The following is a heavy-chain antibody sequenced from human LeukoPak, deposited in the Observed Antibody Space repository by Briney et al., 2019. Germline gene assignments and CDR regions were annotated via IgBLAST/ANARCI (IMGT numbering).Heavy chain of an antibody. D-gene: IGHD1-7*01. CDR1: GYTFTSYG. Sequence: ASVKVSCKASGYTFTSYGISWVRQAPGQGLEWMGWNSAYNGNTNYAQKLQGRVTMTTDTSTSTAYMELRSLRSDDTAVYYCASPSYNWNYQSYYYYGMDVWGQGTTVTVSS. CDR2: NSAYNGNT. J-gene: IGHJ6*02. CDR3: ASPSYNWNYQSYYYYGMDV. V-gene: IGHV1-18*01.